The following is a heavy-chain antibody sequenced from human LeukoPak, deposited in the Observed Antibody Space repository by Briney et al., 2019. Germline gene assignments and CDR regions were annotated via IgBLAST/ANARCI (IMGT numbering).Heavy chain of an antibody. CDR1: GFTFGDYA. V-gene: IGHV3-49*04. CDR3: TRDQTPYY. Sequence: GGSLRLSCTASGFTFGDYALTWVRQAPGKGLEWVGFIRSKTYGGTPEYAASVQGRFTISRDDSKGIAYLQVNSLKTEDTAVYYCTRDQTPYYWGQGTLVTVSS. CDR2: IRSKTYGGTP. J-gene: IGHJ4*02.